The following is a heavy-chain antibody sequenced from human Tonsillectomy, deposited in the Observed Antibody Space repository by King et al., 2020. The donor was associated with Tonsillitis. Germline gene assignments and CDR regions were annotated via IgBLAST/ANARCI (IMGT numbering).Heavy chain of an antibody. Sequence: QLVQSGGGLVQPGGSLRLSCAASGFTFSSYEMNWVRQPPGKGLEWVSYISSIGSTIYYADSVKDRFTISRDNAKNSLFLQMKSLRAEDTAVYYCAREGGTIFGHWFDPWGQGTLVTVSS. D-gene: IGHD3-3*01. CDR3: AREGGTIFGHWFDP. V-gene: IGHV3-48*03. CDR1: GFTFSSYE. CDR2: ISSIGSTI. J-gene: IGHJ5*02.